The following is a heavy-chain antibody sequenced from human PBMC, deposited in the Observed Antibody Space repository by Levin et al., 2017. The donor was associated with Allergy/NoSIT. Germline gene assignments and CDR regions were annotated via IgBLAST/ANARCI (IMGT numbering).Heavy chain of an antibody. Sequence: GESLKISCAASGFTFSDYYMSWIRQAPGKGLEWVSYISSSGSTIYYADSVKGRFTISRDNAKNSLYLQMNSLRAEDTAVYYCARAGDSSGYYGVRYAYIDYWGQGTLVTVSS. V-gene: IGHV3-11*01. D-gene: IGHD3-22*01. J-gene: IGHJ4*02. CDR1: GFTFSDYY. CDR2: ISSSGSTI. CDR3: ARAGDSSGYYGVRYAYIDY.